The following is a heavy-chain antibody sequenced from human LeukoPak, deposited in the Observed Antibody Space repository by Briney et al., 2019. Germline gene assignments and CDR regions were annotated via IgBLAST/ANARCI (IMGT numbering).Heavy chain of an antibody. V-gene: IGHV3-23*01. CDR1: GFTLSSYA. Sequence: TGGSLRLSCAVSGFTLSSYAMSWVRQAPGKGLEWVSAISGSGGSTYYADSVKGRFTISRDSSKNTLHLQMNSLRAEDTAVYYCARGVQSEPWGQGTLVTVPS. CDR3: ARGVQSEP. CDR2: ISGSGGST. J-gene: IGHJ5*02.